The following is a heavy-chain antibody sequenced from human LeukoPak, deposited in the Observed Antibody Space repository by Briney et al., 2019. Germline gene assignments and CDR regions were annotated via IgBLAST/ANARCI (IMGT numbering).Heavy chain of an antibody. J-gene: IGHJ6*03. V-gene: IGHV1-8*03. CDR1: GYTFTSYD. CDR2: MNPNSGNT. Sequence: ASVKVSCKASGYTFTSYDINWVRQATGQGLEWMGWMNPNSGNTGYAQKFQGRVTITRNTSISTAYMELSSLRSEDTAVYYCARGRRRYCSSTSCNYMDVWGKGTTVTVSS. D-gene: IGHD2-2*01. CDR3: ARGRRRYCSSTSCNYMDV.